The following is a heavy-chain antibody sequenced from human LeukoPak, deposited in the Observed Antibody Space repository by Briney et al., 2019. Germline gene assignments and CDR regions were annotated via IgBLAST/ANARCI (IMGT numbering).Heavy chain of an antibody. J-gene: IGHJ6*03. CDR1: GFTFRSFA. V-gene: IGHV3-23*01. Sequence: PGGSLRLSCAASGFTFRSFAMSWVRQAPGKGLEWVSGIIGSGRTTFYADSVKGRFTISRDNSKNTLYLQMNSLRAEDTAIYYCAKKEGDTYFSWYMDVWGKGTTVTVS. CDR2: IIGSGRTT. D-gene: IGHD2-21*01. CDR3: AKKEGDTYFSWYMDV.